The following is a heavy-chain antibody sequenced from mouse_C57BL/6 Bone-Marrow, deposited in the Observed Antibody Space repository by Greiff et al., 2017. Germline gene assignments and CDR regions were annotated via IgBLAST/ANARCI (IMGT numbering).Heavy chain of an antibody. J-gene: IGHJ4*01. V-gene: IGHV1-82*01. CDR2: IYPGDGDT. CDR1: GYAFSSSW. Sequence: VQLQQSGPELVKPGASVKISCKASGYAFSSSWMNWVKQRPGKGLEWIGRIYPGDGDTNYNGKFKGKATLTADKSSSTAYMQLSSLTSEDSAVYFCARFYYCNNPLLAMDYWGQGTSVTVSS. D-gene: IGHD2-1*01. CDR3: ARFYYCNNPLLAMDY.